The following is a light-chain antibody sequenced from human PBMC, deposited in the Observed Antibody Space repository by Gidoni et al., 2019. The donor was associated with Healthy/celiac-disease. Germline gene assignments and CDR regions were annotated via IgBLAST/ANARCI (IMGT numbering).Light chain of an antibody. J-gene: IGKJ4*01. CDR2: YAF. Sequence: DIQLTQSTSFLSASGGDRVTITCRASQDIGSHIAWYQQKPGKAPKLLIYYAFILQSGVPSRFSGSGSGTEFSLTISSLQTGDFATYYCQQANSHLALTFGGGTKVDI. V-gene: IGKV1-9*01. CDR1: QDIGSH. CDR3: QQANSHLALT.